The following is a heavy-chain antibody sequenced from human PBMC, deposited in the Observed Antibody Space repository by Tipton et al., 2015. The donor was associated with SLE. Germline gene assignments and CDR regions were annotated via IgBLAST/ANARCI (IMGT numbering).Heavy chain of an antibody. Sequence: TLSLTCGVYGESFLGYFWTWIRQPPGKGLEWIGEIIHSGVTNYNPSLRSRVTISVDMTKNQVSLKLSSVTAADTAVYYCARVATTEVFDYWGQGTLVTVSS. CDR1: GESFLGYF. D-gene: IGHD1-14*01. V-gene: IGHV4-34*12. J-gene: IGHJ4*02. CDR2: IIHSGVT. CDR3: ARVATTEVFDY.